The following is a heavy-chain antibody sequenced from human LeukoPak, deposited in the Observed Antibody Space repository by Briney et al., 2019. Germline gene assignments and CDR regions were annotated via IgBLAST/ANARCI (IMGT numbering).Heavy chain of an antibody. J-gene: IGHJ4*02. CDR1: GYTFTGYY. Sequence: ASVKVSCKASGYTFTGYYMHWVRQAPGQGLEWMGRINPNSGGTNYAQKFQGRVTITRDTSASTAYMDLGSLRSEDTAVYYCARNTETAIPLPYYFDYWGQGTLVTVSS. V-gene: IGHV1-2*06. CDR2: INPNSGGT. D-gene: IGHD2-21*02. CDR3: ARNTETAIPLPYYFDY.